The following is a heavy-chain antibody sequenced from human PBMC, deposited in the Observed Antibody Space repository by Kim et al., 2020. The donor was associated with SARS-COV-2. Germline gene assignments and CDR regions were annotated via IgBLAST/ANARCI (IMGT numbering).Heavy chain of an antibody. CDR3: ARQTSHYDFDY. CDR2: ST. D-gene: IGHD3-3*01. V-gene: IGHV4-59*08. J-gene: IGHJ4*02. Sequence: STNYNPALASRVSISLDTSKQQFSLRLTSVTASDTAVYFCARQTSHYDFDYWGQGTLVTVSS.